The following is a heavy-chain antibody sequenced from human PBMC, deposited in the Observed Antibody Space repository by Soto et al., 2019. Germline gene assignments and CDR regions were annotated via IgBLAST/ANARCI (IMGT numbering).Heavy chain of an antibody. Sequence: SETLSLTCTVSGGSISSGDYYWSWVRQPPGKDLEYIGYIYYTGSTYYNPSLNSRLTISVDTSKNQFSLKLSSVTAADTAVYYCATQIRNWGKLSPSYYFDYWGQGTLVTVSS. CDR1: GGSISSGDYY. J-gene: IGHJ4*02. CDR2: IYYTGST. D-gene: IGHD3-16*01. V-gene: IGHV4-30-4*01. CDR3: ATQIRNWGKLSPSYYFDY.